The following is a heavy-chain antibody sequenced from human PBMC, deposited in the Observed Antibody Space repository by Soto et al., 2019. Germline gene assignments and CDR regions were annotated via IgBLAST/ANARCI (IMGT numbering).Heavy chain of an antibody. J-gene: IGHJ4*02. CDR3: ARLDSRKGHYYDY. D-gene: IGHD2-21*01. V-gene: IGHV4-59*08. CDR1: GDSVSSYS. Sequence: SETLSLTCTVSGDSVSSYSWTWIRQPPGRRLEWIGYMYYTGSTNYNPSLKSRVSISVDTSKNQFSLKLRSVTAEDTAVYYCARLDSRKGHYYDYWGQGTLVTVSS. CDR2: MYYTGST.